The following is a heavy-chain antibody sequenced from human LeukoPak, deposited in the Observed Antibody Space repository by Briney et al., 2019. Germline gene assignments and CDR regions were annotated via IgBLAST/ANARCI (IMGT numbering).Heavy chain of an antibody. V-gene: IGHV4-4*07. J-gene: IGHJ3*02. Sequence: SETLSLTCTVSGGSISSYYWSWIRQPAGKGLEWIGRIYTSGSTNYNPSLKSRVTISVDKSKNQFSLKLSSVTAADTAVYYCAREWEKNYYDSSGYYRRDAFDIWGQGTMVTVSS. CDR2: IYTSGST. CDR3: AREWEKNYYDSSGYYRRDAFDI. CDR1: GGSISSYY. D-gene: IGHD3-22*01.